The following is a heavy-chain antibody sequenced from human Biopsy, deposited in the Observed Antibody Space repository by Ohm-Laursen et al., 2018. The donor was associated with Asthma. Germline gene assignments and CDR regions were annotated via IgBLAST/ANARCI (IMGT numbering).Heavy chain of an antibody. Sequence: TLSLTCIVSGDAMSTSGSYWGWIRQSPGRGLEWIGSIYYRGETYYNPSLESRVTISADTSKNHFSLKVTSATAADTAVYYCARDVSSSSYWYFDLWGRGDVVTVSS. D-gene: IGHD6-6*01. V-gene: IGHV4-39*02. CDR3: ARDVSSSSYWYFDL. CDR1: GDAMSTSGSY. CDR2: IYYRGET. J-gene: IGHJ2*01.